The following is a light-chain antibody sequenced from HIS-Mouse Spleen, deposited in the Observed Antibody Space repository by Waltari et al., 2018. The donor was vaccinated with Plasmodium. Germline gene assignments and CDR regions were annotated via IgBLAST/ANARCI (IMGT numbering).Light chain of an antibody. V-gene: IGKV1-33*01. J-gene: IGKJ4*01. CDR1: QDISNY. CDR2: DAS. Sequence: DIQMTPSPSSLSASAGARVTTTCQASQDISNYLIWYQQKPGNAPTLLIYDASNLETGVPSRFSGSGSGTDFTFTISSLQPEDIATYYCQQYDNLPPLTFGGGTKVEIK. CDR3: QQYDNLPPLT.